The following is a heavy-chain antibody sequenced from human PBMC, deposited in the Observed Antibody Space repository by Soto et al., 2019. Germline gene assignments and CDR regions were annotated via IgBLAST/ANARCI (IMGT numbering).Heavy chain of an antibody. Sequence: ASVKVSCKASGYTFTSYAMHWVRQAPGQRLEWMGWINAGNGNTKYSQKFQGRVTITRDTSASTAYMELNSLRSEDTAVYYCARGITLPTPLDYWGQGTLVTVPQ. CDR2: INAGNGNT. J-gene: IGHJ4*02. CDR1: GYTFTSYA. D-gene: IGHD1-20*01. V-gene: IGHV1-3*01. CDR3: ARGITLPTPLDY.